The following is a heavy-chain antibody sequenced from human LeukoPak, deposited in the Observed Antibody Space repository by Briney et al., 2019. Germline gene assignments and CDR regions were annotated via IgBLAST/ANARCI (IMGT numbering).Heavy chain of an antibody. V-gene: IGHV3-48*01. Sequence: GGSLRLSCAASGFTFSSYSMNWVRQAPGKGLEWVSYISSSSSTIYYADSVKGRFTISRDNAKNSLYLQMNSLRAEDTAVYYCARDSGQLELRGDYWGQGTLVTVSS. CDR2: ISSSSSTI. CDR1: GFTFSSYS. CDR3: ARDSGQLELRGDY. J-gene: IGHJ4*02. D-gene: IGHD1-7*01.